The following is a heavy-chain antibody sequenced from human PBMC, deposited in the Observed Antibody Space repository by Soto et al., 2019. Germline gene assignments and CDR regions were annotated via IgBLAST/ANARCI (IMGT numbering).Heavy chain of an antibody. CDR3: ARPINYDFWSGYPY. V-gene: IGHV3-23*01. CDR1: GFNVRNSA. CDR2: ISGGGGST. Sequence: GSLRPSCAASGFNVRNSAMSWVRQAPGKGPEWVSAISGGGGSTYYADSVKGRFTISRDNSKNTLYLQMNSLRAEDTAVYYCARPINYDFWSGYPYWGQGTLVTVSS. D-gene: IGHD3-3*01. J-gene: IGHJ4*02.